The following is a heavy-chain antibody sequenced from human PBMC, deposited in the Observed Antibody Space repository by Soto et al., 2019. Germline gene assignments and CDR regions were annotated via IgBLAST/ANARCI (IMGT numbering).Heavy chain of an antibody. J-gene: IGHJ4*02. V-gene: IGHV4-61*01. Sequence: SETLSLTCTVSGDSISVSGDSNNNHYWSWIRQPPGKGLEWIGYIYYTGATNYNPSLKSRVTISVDTSKNQFFLKLSSVTAADTAVYYCARGVGPGLSDYFDYWGQGTLVTVSS. CDR3: ARGVGPGLSDYFDY. CDR2: IYYTGAT. CDR1: GDSISVSGDSNNNHY. D-gene: IGHD2-15*01.